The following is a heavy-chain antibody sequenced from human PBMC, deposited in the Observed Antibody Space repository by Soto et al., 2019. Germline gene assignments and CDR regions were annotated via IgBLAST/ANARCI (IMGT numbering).Heavy chain of an antibody. CDR2: MNHCGST. CDR3: ARASNKRGYSYGPDY. J-gene: IGHJ4*02. D-gene: IGHD5-18*01. Sequence: RIRKNQGKGPEWTGEMNHCGSTNYTPSLKSRVTISVATSKNQFSLKLSSVTAADTAVYYCARASNKRGYSYGPDYWGKGTLVTVSS. V-gene: IGHV4-34*01.